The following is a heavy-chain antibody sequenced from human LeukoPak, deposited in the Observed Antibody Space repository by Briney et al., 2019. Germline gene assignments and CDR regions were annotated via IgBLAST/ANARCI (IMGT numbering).Heavy chain of an antibody. CDR2: ISTSDNTT. V-gene: IGHV3-23*05. D-gene: IGHD2-15*01. J-gene: IGHJ3*02. CDR3: AKGSGGSGTYVPFDM. Sequence: PGGSLRLSCAASGFTFSSFGMSWVRQAPGKGLEWVSIISTSDNTTHYADSVRGRFTISRDNSKSMLCLHMNSLRAEDTALYYCAKGSGGSGTYVPFDMWGQGTMVTVSS. CDR1: GFTFSSFG.